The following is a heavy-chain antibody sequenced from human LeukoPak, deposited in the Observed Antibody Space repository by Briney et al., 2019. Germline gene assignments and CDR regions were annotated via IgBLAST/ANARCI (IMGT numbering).Heavy chain of an antibody. Sequence: GGSLRLSCAASGFTFSGHWMSWVRQAPGKGLEWVANINQGGSDKYYVDSVKDRFTISRDNANNLLYLQMNSLRGEDTAVYYCTRDRSRAEDDWGQGTLVTVSS. V-gene: IGHV3-7*01. CDR3: TRDRSRAEDD. CDR2: INQGGSDK. D-gene: IGHD1-14*01. CDR1: GFTFSGHW. J-gene: IGHJ4*02.